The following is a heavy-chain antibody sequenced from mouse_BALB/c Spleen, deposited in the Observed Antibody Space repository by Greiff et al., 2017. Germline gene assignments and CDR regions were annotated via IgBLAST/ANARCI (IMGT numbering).Heavy chain of an antibody. J-gene: IGHJ3*01. CDR2: INPYNDGT. CDR1: GYTFTSYV. CDR3: ARGYYGSSYWFAY. V-gene: IGHV1-14*01. Sequence: EVKLQESGPELVKPGASVKMSCKASGYTFTSYVMHWVKQKPGQGLEWIGYINPYNDGTKYNEKFKGKATLTSDKSSSTAYMELSSLTSEDSAVYYCARGYYGSSYWFAYWGQGTLVTVSA. D-gene: IGHD1-1*01.